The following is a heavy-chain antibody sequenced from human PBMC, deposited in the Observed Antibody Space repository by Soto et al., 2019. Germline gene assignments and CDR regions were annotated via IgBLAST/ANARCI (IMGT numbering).Heavy chain of an antibody. Sequence: SETLSLTCAVYGGSFSGYFWSWIRQPPGKGLEWIGEINHSGGTSYNPSLQSRVTISVDTSKSQFSLKLTSVTAADTAVYYCARWVRGYIFDYWGQGALVTVSS. V-gene: IGHV4-34*01. CDR1: GGSFSGYF. CDR3: ARWVRGYIFDY. J-gene: IGHJ4*02. D-gene: IGHD3-10*01. CDR2: INHSGGT.